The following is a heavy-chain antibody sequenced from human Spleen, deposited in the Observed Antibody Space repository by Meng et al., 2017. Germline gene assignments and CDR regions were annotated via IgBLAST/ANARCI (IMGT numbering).Heavy chain of an antibody. CDR3: ARGPTTMAHDFDY. CDR2: INHSGST. CDR1: GGSFSGYY. Sequence: QGPQPRWGAGPLKPSEPLSLLCAVYGGSFSGYYWSWIRQPPGKGLEWIGEINHSGSTNYNPSLKSRVTISVDTSKNQFSLKLSSVTAADSAVYYCARGPTTMAHDFDYWGQGTLVTVSS. J-gene: IGHJ4*02. V-gene: IGHV4-34*01. D-gene: IGHD4-11*01.